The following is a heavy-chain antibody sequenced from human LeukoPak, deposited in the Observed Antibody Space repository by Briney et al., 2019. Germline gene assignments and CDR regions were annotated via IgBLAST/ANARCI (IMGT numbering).Heavy chain of an antibody. J-gene: IGHJ4*02. Sequence: GGSLRLSCAASGFTFSSYWMNWVRQAPGKGLVWVSRIASDGSSTTYADSVKGRFSISRDNAKNTLYLQVNSLRVEDTAMYYRARGRPHGNDYWGQGTLVTVSS. D-gene: IGHD4-23*01. CDR3: ARGRPHGNDY. CDR2: IASDGSST. V-gene: IGHV3-74*01. CDR1: GFTFSSYW.